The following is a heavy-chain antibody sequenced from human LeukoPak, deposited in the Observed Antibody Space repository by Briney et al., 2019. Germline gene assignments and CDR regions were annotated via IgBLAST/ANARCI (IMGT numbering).Heavy chain of an antibody. CDR3: AKSKGSGTAEYFQH. D-gene: IGHD2-15*01. Sequence: PGGSLRLSCAASGFTFSSYAMSWVRQAPGKGLEWVSAISGSGGSTYYADSVKGRFTISRDNSKNTLYLQMNSLRAEDAAVYYCAKSKGSGTAEYFQHWGQGTLVTVSS. J-gene: IGHJ1*01. V-gene: IGHV3-23*01. CDR1: GFTFSSYA. CDR2: ISGSGGST.